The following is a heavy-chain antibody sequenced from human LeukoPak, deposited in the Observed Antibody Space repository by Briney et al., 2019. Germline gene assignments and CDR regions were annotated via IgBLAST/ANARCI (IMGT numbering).Heavy chain of an antibody. J-gene: IGHJ4*02. D-gene: IGHD6-19*01. Sequence: PSETLSLTCAVSGYSISSGYYWGWIRQPPGKGLEWIGSIYHSGSTYYNPSLKSRVTISVDTSKNQFSLKLSSVTAADTAVYYCARHAEYNSGWHFYLDHWGQGILVTVSS. V-gene: IGHV4-38-2*01. CDR3: ARHAEYNSGWHFYLDH. CDR2: IYHSGST. CDR1: GYSISSGYY.